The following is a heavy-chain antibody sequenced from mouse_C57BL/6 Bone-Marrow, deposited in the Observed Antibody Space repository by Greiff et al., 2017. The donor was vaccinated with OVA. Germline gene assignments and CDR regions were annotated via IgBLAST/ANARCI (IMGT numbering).Heavy chain of an antibody. Sequence: VQLQQPGAELVRPGSSVKLSCKASGYTFTSYWMDWVKQRPGQGLEWIGNIYPSDSETHYNQKFKDKATLPVAKSSSTAYMQLSSLTSEDSAVYYCARCGGYYPSYALDYWSQGTSVTVSS. V-gene: IGHV1-61*01. CDR1: GYTFTSYW. J-gene: IGHJ4*01. D-gene: IGHD2-3*01. CDR2: IYPSDSET. CDR3: ARCGGYYPSYALDY.